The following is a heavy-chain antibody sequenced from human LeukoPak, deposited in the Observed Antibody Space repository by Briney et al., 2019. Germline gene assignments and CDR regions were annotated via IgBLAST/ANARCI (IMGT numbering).Heavy chain of an antibody. CDR3: ARTVMNTGYTGSFGCLDP. D-gene: IGHD4-11*01. CDR2: IYYSGST. J-gene: IGHJ5*02. V-gene: IGHV4-59*11. Sequence: SETLSLTCTVSGGSISGHYWSWIRQPPGKGLEWIGYIYYSGSTNYNPSLKSRVTISVDTSKNQFSLKLSSVTAADTAVYYCARTVMNTGYTGSFGCLDPWGQGTLVTVSS. CDR1: GGSISGHY.